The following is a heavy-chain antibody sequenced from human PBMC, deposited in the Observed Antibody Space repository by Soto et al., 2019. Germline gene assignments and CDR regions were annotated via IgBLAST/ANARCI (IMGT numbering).Heavy chain of an antibody. Sequence: PSETLSLTCAVYGGSVKGYYWNWIRQPPGKGLEWIGESNHTGGTHYNPSLKSRVTMSVDTSKNQFSLRLSSVTAADTAIYYCATRITVFGLLIPPFDPWGQGTQVTVSS. V-gene: IGHV4-34*01. J-gene: IGHJ5*02. D-gene: IGHD3-3*01. CDR2: SNHTGGT. CDR3: ATRITVFGLLIPPFDP. CDR1: GGSVKGYY.